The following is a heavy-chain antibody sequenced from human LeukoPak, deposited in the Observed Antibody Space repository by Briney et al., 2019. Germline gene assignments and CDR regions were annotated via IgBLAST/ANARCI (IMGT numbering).Heavy chain of an antibody. Sequence: ASVKVSCKASGYTFTGYYMHWVRQATGQGLEWMGWMNPNSGNTGYAQKFQGRVTMTRNTSISTAYMELSSLRSEDTAVYYCARQVYSASSVDYWGQGTLVTVSS. V-gene: IGHV1-8*02. CDR1: GYTFTGYY. D-gene: IGHD6-6*01. CDR3: ARQVYSASSVDY. CDR2: MNPNSGNT. J-gene: IGHJ4*02.